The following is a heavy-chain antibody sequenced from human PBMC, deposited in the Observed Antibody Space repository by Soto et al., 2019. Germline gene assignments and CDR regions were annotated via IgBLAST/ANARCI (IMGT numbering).Heavy chain of an antibody. V-gene: IGHV3-23*01. Sequence: EVRLLESGGGLVQPGGSLRLSCAASGLTVGSSAMTWVRQAPGKGLEWISSLSGDGKATYYADSVKGRFTISRDISKNTLFLQMDSLRVEDTAIYFCARITRPWGQGTRSPSPQ. CDR1: GLTVGSSA. CDR3: ARITRP. CDR2: LSGDGKAT. J-gene: IGHJ5*02. D-gene: IGHD3-3*01.